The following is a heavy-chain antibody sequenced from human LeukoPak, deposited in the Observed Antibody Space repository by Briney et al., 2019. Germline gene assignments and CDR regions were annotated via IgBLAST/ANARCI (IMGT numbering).Heavy chain of an antibody. D-gene: IGHD5-12*01. CDR1: GASITTHH. CDR2: SHINGGS. J-gene: IGHJ4*02. Sequence: SETLSLTCSVSGASITTHHWTWIRQSPAKGLEWIGYSHINGGSYYNPSLKSRVTISLDTSENHFSLRLNSVTAGDTAVYFCARGDIDWLRSPGALYYFDYWGQGILVTVPS. CDR3: ARGDIDWLRSPGALYYFDY. V-gene: IGHV4-59*11.